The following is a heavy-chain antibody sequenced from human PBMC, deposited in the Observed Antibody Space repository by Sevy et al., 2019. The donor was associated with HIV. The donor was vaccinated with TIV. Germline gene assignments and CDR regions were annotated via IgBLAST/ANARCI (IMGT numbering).Heavy chain of an antibody. CDR1: GFTFWSFG. V-gene: IGHV3-21*06. CDR3: ARRGGNGGNCDSDYYYGVDV. CDR2: ISGDSGKI. Sequence: GGSLRLSCAASGFTFWSFGVNWVRQAPGKGLEWLGYISGDSGKIFYADSVKGRFSIFRDNARNSLYLQMRSLRVEDTADYYCARRGGNGGNCDSDYYYGVDVWGQGTTVTVSS. J-gene: IGHJ6*01. D-gene: IGHD2-15*01.